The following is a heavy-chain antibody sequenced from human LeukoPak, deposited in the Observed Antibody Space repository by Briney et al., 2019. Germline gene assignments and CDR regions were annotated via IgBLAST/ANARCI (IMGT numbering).Heavy chain of an antibody. CDR3: AKWVGDQRHWYFDL. CDR2: INTDGSIT. V-gene: IGHV3-74*01. J-gene: IGHJ2*01. Sequence: GGSLRLSCAASGFTFSNYWIHWVRQAPGKGLVWVSRINTDGSITTYADSVKGRFSISRDNSKNTLYLQMNSLRAEDTAVYYCAKWVGDQRHWYFDLWGRGTLVTVSS. CDR1: GFTFSNYW. D-gene: IGHD2-21*02.